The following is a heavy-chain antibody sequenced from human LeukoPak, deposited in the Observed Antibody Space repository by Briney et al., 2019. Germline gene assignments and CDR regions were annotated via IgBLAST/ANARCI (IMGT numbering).Heavy chain of an antibody. J-gene: IGHJ4*02. CDR3: ARVGRAYYFDY. Sequence: SETLSLTCTVSGGSISSGGYYWSWIRQHPGKGLEWIGYIYYSGSTYYNPSLKSRVTISVDTSKNQFSLKLSSVTAADTAVYYCARVGRAYYFDYWGQGTPVTVSS. CDR1: GGSISSGGYY. CDR2: IYYSGST. D-gene: IGHD3-10*01. V-gene: IGHV4-31*03.